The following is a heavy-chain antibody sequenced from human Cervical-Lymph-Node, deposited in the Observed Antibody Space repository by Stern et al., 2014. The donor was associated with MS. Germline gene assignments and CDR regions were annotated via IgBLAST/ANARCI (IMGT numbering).Heavy chain of an antibody. CDR2: IIPILGLA. CDR3: ARGVVSNRAAATLHNLFDP. CDR1: GGTFTSSYS. J-gene: IGHJ5*02. V-gene: IGHV1-69*09. Sequence: QMQLVQSGAEVKKPGSSMNVSCKTSGGTFTSSYSITWMRQAPGRGLEWMGRIIPILGLANYAQKFQDRVIITADTSTSTAYLELSSLRSEDTGVYYCARGVVSNRAAATLHNLFDPWGQGTLITVSS. D-gene: IGHD2-15*01.